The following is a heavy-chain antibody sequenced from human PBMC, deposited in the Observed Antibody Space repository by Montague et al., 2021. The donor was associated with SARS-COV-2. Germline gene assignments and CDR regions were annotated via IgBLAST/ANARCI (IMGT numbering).Heavy chain of an antibody. Sequence: SETLSLTCAVYGGSFSGYYWSWIRQPPGKGLEWIGEINHSGSTNXNPSLKSRVTISVDTSKNQFSLKLSSVTAADTAVYYCARWYYGSGSYPHWGQGTLVTVSS. J-gene: IGHJ4*02. D-gene: IGHD3-10*01. CDR1: GGSFSGYY. V-gene: IGHV4-34*01. CDR3: ARWYYGSGSYPH. CDR2: INHSGST.